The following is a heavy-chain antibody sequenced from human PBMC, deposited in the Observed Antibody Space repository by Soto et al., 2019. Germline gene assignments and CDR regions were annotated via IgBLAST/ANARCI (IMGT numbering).Heavy chain of an antibody. CDR3: ARERQLGPSSGRLDC. CDR2: LYYTGSS. D-gene: IGHD6-6*01. Sequence: PSEPLSLPCHLSGSSIDNGRSSTSWIRQCPGQGLEWLGYLYYTGSSYYNPSLKMRLTLSLATSNHQLPLHMRAVTAADTAVYYCARERQLGPSSGRLDCWGMGSLVTVAS. CDR1: GSSIDNGRSS. J-gene: IGHJ4*02. V-gene: IGHV4-31*03.